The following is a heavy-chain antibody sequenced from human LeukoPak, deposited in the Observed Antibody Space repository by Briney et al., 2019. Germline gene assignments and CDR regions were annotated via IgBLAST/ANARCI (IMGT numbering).Heavy chain of an antibody. CDR3: ARTGGTDYEYYFDH. J-gene: IGHJ4*02. V-gene: IGHV4-59*12. D-gene: IGHD4-17*01. Sequence: NASETLSLTCTVSGGSISSYYWSWIRQPPGKGLEWIGYIYYSGSTNYNPSLKSRVTMSVDTSKNQFSLKLSSVTAADTAVYYCARTGGTDYEYYFDHWGQGTLVTVSS. CDR1: GGSISSYY. CDR2: IYYSGST.